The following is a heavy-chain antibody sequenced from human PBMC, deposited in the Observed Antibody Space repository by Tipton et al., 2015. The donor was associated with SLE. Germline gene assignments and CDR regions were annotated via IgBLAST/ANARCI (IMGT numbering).Heavy chain of an antibody. J-gene: IGHJ1*01. CDR1: GDSISPYY. CDR2: INQSTGT. Sequence: TLSLTCNVSGDSISPYYWTWVRQPPGKGLGWIGEINQSTGTNYNPALKSRVTISRDTSKNQFSLKLTSVTAEDTAVYYCAGPSGASASAEYLRYWGQGSLVTVSS. V-gene: IGHV4-34*01. CDR3: AGPSGASASAEYLRY. D-gene: IGHD2/OR15-2a*01.